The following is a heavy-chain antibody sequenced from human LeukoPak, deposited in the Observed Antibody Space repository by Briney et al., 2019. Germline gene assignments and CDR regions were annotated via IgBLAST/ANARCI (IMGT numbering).Heavy chain of an antibody. CDR2: ISGSGGST. CDR1: GFTFSSYA. V-gene: IGHV3-23*01. CDR3: TRDLVGATSDF. J-gene: IGHJ4*02. Sequence: HPGGSLRLSCAASGFTFSSYAMSWVRQAPGKGLEWVSAISGSGGSTYYADSVKGRFTISRDNAKNTVYLQMNSLRAEDTAVYHCTRDLVGATSDFWGQGILVTVSS. D-gene: IGHD1-26*01.